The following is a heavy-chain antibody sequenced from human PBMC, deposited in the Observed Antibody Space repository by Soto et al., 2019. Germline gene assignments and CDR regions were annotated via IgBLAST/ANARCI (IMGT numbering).Heavy chain of an antibody. J-gene: IGHJ4*02. D-gene: IGHD5-18*01. CDR3: ARVYRGRIQLWTQFDY. CDR1: GGSISSGGYY. V-gene: IGHV4-31*03. CDR2: IYYSGST. Sequence: PSETLSLTCTVSGGSISSGGYYWSWIRQHPGKGLEWIGYIYYSGSTYYNPSLKSRVTISVDTSKNQFSLKLSSVTAADTAVYYCARVYRGRIQLWTQFDYWGQGTLVTVSS.